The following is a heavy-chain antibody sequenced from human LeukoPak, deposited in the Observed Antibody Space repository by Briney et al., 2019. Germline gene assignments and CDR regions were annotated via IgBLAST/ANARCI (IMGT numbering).Heavy chain of an antibody. CDR3: FTSGWPADI. D-gene: IGHD6-19*01. J-gene: IGHJ3*02. CDR1: GDSVSSNSAT. CDR2: TYYRSKWYN. V-gene: IGHV6-1*01. Sequence: SQTLSLACAISGDSVSSNSATWNWIRQSPSRGLEWLGRTYYRSKWYNNYAVSVKSRIVINPDTSKNQFSLQLNSVTPEDTAVYYCFTSGWPADIWGQGTMVTVSS.